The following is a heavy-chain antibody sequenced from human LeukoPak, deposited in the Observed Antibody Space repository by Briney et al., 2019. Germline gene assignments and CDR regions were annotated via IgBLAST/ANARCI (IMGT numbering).Heavy chain of an antibody. V-gene: IGHV4-59*01. CDR1: GGSISSYY. D-gene: IGHD2-15*01. CDR3: ARVSPYTGSWPSHYYYYYYMDV. J-gene: IGHJ6*03. CDR2: IDYSGST. Sequence: SETLSLTCTVSGGSISSYYWSWIRLPPGKGLEWIGYIDYSGSTNYNPSLKSRVTISLDTSKNQFSLKLSSVTAADTAVYYCARVSPYTGSWPSHYYYYYYMDVWGKGTTVTISS.